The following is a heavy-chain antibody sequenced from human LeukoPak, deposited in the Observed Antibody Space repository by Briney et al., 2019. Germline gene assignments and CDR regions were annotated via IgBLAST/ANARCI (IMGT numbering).Heavy chain of an antibody. V-gene: IGHV3-9*01. CDR2: ISWNSGSI. CDR3: AKGRNPRYSSGWYDY. D-gene: IGHD6-19*01. CDR1: GFTFDDYA. Sequence: PGRSLRLSCAASGFTFDDYAMHWVRQAPGKGLEWVSGISWNSGSIGYADSVKGRFTISRDNDKNSLYLQMNSLRAEDTALYYCAKGRNPRYSSGWYDYWGQGTLVTVSS. J-gene: IGHJ4*02.